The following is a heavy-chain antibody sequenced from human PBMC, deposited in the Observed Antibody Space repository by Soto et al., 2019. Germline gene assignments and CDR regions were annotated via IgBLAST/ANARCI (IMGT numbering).Heavy chain of an antibody. CDR3: ARGRIVLRYFQYYFDY. Sequence: SETLSLTCAVYGGSFSGYYWSWIRQPPGKGLEWIGEINHSGSTNYNPSLKSRVTISVDTSKNQFSLKLSSVTAADTAVYYCARGRIVLRYFQYYFDYWGQGTLVTVSS. CDR2: INHSGST. J-gene: IGHJ4*02. CDR1: GGSFSGYY. V-gene: IGHV4-34*01. D-gene: IGHD3-9*01.